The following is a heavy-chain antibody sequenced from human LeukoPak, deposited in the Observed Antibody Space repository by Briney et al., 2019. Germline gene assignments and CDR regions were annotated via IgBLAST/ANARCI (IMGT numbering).Heavy chain of an antibody. J-gene: IGHJ5*02. CDR3: ARHYDSTGYPLDH. CDR1: GDSINDYY. D-gene: IGHD3-22*01. V-gene: IGHV4-59*08. CDR2: MNSRGGT. Sequence: SETLSLTCTVSGDSINDYYWSWIRQPPGKGLEWIGYMNSRGGTNYNPSLKSRVTISVDLSRSHFSLNLTSVTAADTAVYYCARHYDSTGYPLDHWGQGTLVTVSS.